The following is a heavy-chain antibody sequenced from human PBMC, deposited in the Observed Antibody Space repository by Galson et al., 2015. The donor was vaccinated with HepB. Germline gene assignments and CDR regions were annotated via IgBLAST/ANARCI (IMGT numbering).Heavy chain of an antibody. V-gene: IGHV3-30-3*01. CDR3: AVDCSSPSCPHH. CDR1: GFTFSSYA. D-gene: IGHD2-2*01. J-gene: IGHJ5*02. Sequence: SLRLSCAASGFTFSSYAMHWVRQAPGKGLEWVAVISWDGSNKFYADSVKGRLTISRDDSKNTAYLQMTSLRTEDTAVYYCAVDCSSPSCPHHWGQGTLVTVSS. CDR2: ISWDGSNK.